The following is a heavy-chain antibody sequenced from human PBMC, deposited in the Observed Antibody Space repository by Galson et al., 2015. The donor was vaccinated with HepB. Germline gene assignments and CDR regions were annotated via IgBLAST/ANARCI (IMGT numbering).Heavy chain of an antibody. V-gene: IGHV3-33*08. J-gene: IGHJ4*02. D-gene: IGHD4-23*01. CDR1: GFTFSNYG. CDR3: ASLYPDSNYGGNSYY. Sequence: SLRLSCAAYGFTFSNYGMHWVRQAPGKGLEWVAVIWFDGSNKYYADSVKGRFTISRDNSKNTLYLQMNSLRAEDTAVYYCASLYPDSNYGGNSYYWGQGTLVTVSS. CDR2: IWFDGSNK.